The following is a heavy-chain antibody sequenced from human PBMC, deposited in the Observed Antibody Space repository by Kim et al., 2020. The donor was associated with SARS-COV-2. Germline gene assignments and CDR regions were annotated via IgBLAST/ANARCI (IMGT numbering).Heavy chain of an antibody. D-gene: IGHD3-9*01. CDR1: GGSIYRSRYF. Sequence: SETLSLTCTVSGGSIYRSRYFWGWIRQPPGKGLEWIASVYYSGSTYYNPSLESRVTIFLDTSKNQFSLKLGSVTATDTAVYYCASLTGKSWSTIGYTDDWSGGDSWGQGTLVTVSS. V-gene: IGHV4-39*01. CDR2: VYYSGST. J-gene: IGHJ5*01. CDR3: ASLTGKSWSTIGYTDDWSGGDS.